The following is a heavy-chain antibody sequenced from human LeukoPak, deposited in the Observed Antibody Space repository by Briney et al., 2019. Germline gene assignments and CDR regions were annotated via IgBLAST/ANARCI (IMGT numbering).Heavy chain of an antibody. J-gene: IGHJ5*02. CDR1: GGSFSGYY. D-gene: IGHD2-15*01. Sequence: SETLSLTWAVYGGSFSGYYWSWIRQPPGKGLEWIGEINHSGSTNYNPSLKSRVTISVDTSKNQFSLKLSSVTAADTAVYYCATDIVVAGNNWFDPWGQGILVTVSS. V-gene: IGHV4-34*01. CDR3: ATDIVVAGNNWFDP. CDR2: INHSGST.